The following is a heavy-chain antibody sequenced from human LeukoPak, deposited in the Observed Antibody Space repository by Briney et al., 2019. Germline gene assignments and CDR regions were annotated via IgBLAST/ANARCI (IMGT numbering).Heavy chain of an antibody. CDR1: GGSISSYY. CDR2: IYTSGST. Sequence: SETLSLTCTVSGGSISSYYWSWIRQPAGKGLEWIGRIYTSGSTNYNPSLKSRDTMSVDTSKNQFSLKLSSVTAADTAVYYCARDHGPGSSSWSPSFDPWGQGTLVTVSS. CDR3: ARDHGPGSSSWSPSFDP. D-gene: IGHD6-13*01. J-gene: IGHJ5*02. V-gene: IGHV4-4*07.